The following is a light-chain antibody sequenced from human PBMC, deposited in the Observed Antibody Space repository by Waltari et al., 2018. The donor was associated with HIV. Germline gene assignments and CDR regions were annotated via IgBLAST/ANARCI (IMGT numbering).Light chain of an antibody. CDR1: SSNIGSNT. CDR3: AAWDDSLNGRWV. CDR2: SNN. V-gene: IGLV1-44*01. J-gene: IGLJ3*02. Sequence: QSVLTQPPSASGTPGQRVTISCSGSSSNIGSNTVNWYQQLPGTAPKLLIYSNNHRPSGVPDLCSGSKSGSSAYLAISGLQAEDEADYYCAAWDDSLNGRWVFGGGTKLTVL.